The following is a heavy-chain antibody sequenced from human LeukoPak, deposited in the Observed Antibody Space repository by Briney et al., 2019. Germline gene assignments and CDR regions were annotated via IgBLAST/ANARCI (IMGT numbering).Heavy chain of an antibody. Sequence: PGGSLRLSCAASGFTFSNCWMHWLRQAPGKGLEWVANIKEDGTEKYYGDSVKGRFTISRDNGKNSLYLQMNSLTIEDTAVYYCAKPNSRWGQGTLVTVSS. CDR1: GFTFSNCW. CDR3: AKPNSR. V-gene: IGHV3-7*01. D-gene: IGHD2/OR15-2a*01. CDR2: IKEDGTEK. J-gene: IGHJ4*02.